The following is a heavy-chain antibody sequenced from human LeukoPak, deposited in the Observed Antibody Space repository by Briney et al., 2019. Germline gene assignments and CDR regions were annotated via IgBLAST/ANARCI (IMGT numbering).Heavy chain of an antibody. CDR3: AREGHASGSYNWFDP. J-gene: IGHJ5*02. Sequence: SETLSLTCTVSGGSISSYYWSWIRQPPGKGLEWIGYIYYSGSTNYNPSLKSRVTISVDTSKNQFSLKLSSVTAADTAVYYCAREGHASGSYNWFDPWGQGTLVTISS. D-gene: IGHD3-3*01. V-gene: IGHV4-59*01. CDR2: IYYSGST. CDR1: GGSISSYY.